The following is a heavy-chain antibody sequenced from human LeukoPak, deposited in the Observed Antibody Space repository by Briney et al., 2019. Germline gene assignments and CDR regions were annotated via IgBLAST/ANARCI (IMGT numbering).Heavy chain of an antibody. CDR3: AKGVGATSFDY. Sequence: PGGSLRLSCAASRFTFSSHWMGWVRQAPGKGLEWVSAISGSGGSTYYADSVKGRFTISRDNSKNTLYLQMNSLRAEDTAVYYCAKGVGATSFDYWGQGTLVTVSS. CDR1: RFTFSSHW. V-gene: IGHV3-23*01. D-gene: IGHD1-26*01. CDR2: ISGSGGST. J-gene: IGHJ4*02.